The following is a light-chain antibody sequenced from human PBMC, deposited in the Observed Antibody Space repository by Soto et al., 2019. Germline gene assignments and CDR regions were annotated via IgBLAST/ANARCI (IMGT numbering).Light chain of an antibody. Sequence: IVLTQSPATLSLSLGERATLSCRASQSIGSYLAWYQHKLGQPPGLLIYDASNRATGIPVRFSGSGSGTDFTLTISSLEPEDFAVYYCQQRSTWPPFSFGPGTKVDIK. V-gene: IGKV3-11*01. CDR3: QQRSTWPPFS. CDR2: DAS. J-gene: IGKJ3*01. CDR1: QSIGSY.